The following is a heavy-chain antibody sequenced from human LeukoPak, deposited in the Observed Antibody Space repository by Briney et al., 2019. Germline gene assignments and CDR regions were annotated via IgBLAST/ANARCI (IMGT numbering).Heavy chain of an antibody. CDR1: GGSISSSSYY. D-gene: IGHD3-10*01. Sequence: PSETLSLTCTVSGGSISSSSYYWRWIRQPAGKGLEWIGRIYTSGSTNYNPSLKSRVTMSVDTSKNQFSLKLSSVTAADTAVYYCARGRRGPNYYMDVWGKGTTVTISS. J-gene: IGHJ6*03. V-gene: IGHV4-61*02. CDR3: ARGRRGPNYYMDV. CDR2: IYTSGST.